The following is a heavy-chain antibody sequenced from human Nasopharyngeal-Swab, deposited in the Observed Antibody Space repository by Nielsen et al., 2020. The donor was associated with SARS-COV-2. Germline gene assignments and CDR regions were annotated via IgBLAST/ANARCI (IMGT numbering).Heavy chain of an antibody. CDR2: ISGGTGGT. CDR1: GFTFSSYA. CDR3: AKDYIRRGSN. J-gene: IGHJ4*02. Sequence: GGSLRLSCAASGFTFSSYAMGWVRQAPGKGLERVSAISGGTGGTFYADSVKGRFTISRDNSKNTLFLQMNSLRAEDTAVYYCAKDYIRRGSNWGQGTLVTVSS. V-gene: IGHV3-23*01. D-gene: IGHD2-15*01.